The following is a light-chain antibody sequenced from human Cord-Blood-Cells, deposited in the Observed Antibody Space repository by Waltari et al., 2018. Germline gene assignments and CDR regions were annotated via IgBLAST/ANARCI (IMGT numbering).Light chain of an antibody. V-gene: IGKV1-39*01. CDR2: AAS. CDR3: QQSYSTPHT. J-gene: IGKJ4*01. CDR1: QSISSY. Sequence: DIQMTQSPSPLSASVGDRVTITCRASQSISSYLNWYQQKPGKDPKLLISAASILQSGVPSRFSGIGSGTDFTLTISSLQPEDFATYYCQQSYSTPHTCGGGTKVEIK.